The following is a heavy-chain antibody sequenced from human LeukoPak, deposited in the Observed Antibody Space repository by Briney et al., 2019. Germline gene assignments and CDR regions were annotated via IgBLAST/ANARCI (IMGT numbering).Heavy chain of an antibody. CDR2: ISSSSSYI. CDR3: ARDVVSGSYYWDY. CDR1: GFTFSSYS. J-gene: IGHJ4*02. V-gene: IGHV3-21*01. Sequence: GGSLRLSCAASGFTFSSYSMNWVRQAPGKGLEWVSSISSSSSYIYYADSVKGRFTISRDNAKNSLYLQMNSLRAEDTAVYYCARDVVSGSYYWDYWGQGTLVTVSS. D-gene: IGHD1-26*01.